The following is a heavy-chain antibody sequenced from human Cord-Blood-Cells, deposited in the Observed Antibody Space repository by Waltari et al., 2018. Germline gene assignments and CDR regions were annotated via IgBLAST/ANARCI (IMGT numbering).Heavy chain of an antibody. CDR3: AREDSSSWVRYLDY. D-gene: IGHD6-13*01. CDR2: SIPSCGTG. CDR1: GGTFSSYA. J-gene: IGHJ4*02. Sequence: QVQLVQSGAEVKKPGSSVKVSCKASGGTFSSYAISWVRQAPGQGLEWMGGSIPSCGTGNYAQKFQGRRTITADESTSTAYMELSSRRSEDTAVYYCAREDSSSWVRYLDYWGQGTLVTVSS. V-gene: IGHV1-69*12.